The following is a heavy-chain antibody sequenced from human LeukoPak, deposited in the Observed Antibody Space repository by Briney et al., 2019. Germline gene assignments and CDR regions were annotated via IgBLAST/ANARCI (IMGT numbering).Heavy chain of an antibody. CDR1: GFTFGSYK. CDR3: AVDYGDYYFDY. D-gene: IGHD4-17*01. CDR2: ISSSSSYI. V-gene: IGHV3-21*01. J-gene: IGHJ4*02. Sequence: GGSLRLSCAASGFTFGSYKMNWVRQAPGKGLEWVSSISSSSSYIYYADSVKGRFTISRDNAKNSLYLQMNSLSVEDTAVYYCAVDYGDYYFDYWGQGTLVTVSS.